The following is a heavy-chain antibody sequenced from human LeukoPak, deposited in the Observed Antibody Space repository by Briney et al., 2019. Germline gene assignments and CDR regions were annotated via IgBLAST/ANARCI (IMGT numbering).Heavy chain of an antibody. CDR1: GGTFSSYA. CDR3: ARGGFDFWSGLYYYYYMDV. CDR2: IIPIFGTA. J-gene: IGHJ6*03. Sequence: GASVKVSCKASGGTFSSYAISWVRQAPGQGLEWMGGIIPIFGTANYAQKFQGRVTITTDESTSTAYMELSSLRSEDTAVYYCARGGFDFWSGLYYYYYMDVWGKGITVTVSS. V-gene: IGHV1-69*05. D-gene: IGHD3-3*01.